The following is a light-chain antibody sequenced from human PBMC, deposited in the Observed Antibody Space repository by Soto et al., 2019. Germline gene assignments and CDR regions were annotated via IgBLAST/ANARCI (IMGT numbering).Light chain of an antibody. CDR2: EVS. V-gene: IGKV2D-29*01. J-gene: IGKJ5*01. Sequence: ILMTQSPLSLPVTPGEPASISCRSSQSLLHSNGYNYLDWYLQKPGQPPQLLIYEVSNRFSGVPDRFSGSGSGTDFTLKISRVEAEDVGVYYCMQSIQISITFGQGTRLEIK. CDR1: QSLLHSNGYNY. CDR3: MQSIQISIT.